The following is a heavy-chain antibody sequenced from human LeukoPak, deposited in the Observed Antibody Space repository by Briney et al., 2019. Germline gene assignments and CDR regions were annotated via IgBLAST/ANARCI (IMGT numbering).Heavy chain of an antibody. CDR1: GYNFTKHW. D-gene: IGHD5-24*01. CDR3: TRGKTWLQSFFDY. J-gene: IGHJ4*02. CDR2: IYVGDSDT. V-gene: IGHV5-51*01. Sequence: GESLKISCKGSGYNFTKHWIGWVRPTPGKGLEWMGIIYVGDSDTRYSPSFQGQVTISADKSINTAYLQWSSLKASDTAIYYCTRGKTWLQSFFDYWGQGTQVTVSS.